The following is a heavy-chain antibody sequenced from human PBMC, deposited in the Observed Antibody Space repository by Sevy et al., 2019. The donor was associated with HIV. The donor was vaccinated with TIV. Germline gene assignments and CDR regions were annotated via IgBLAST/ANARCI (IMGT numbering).Heavy chain of an antibody. Sequence: GGSLRLSCATSGFTFSTYGMHWVRQAPVKGLEWVAFIRHDGSTRYYTDSVRGRFTISRDNSMNTLYLQMNSLRTEDTALYYCAKGPRPMITFGGVADFWGQGTLVTVSS. CDR1: GFTFSTYG. CDR3: AKGPRPMITFGGVADF. V-gene: IGHV3-30*02. D-gene: IGHD3-16*01. CDR2: IRHDGSTR. J-gene: IGHJ4*02.